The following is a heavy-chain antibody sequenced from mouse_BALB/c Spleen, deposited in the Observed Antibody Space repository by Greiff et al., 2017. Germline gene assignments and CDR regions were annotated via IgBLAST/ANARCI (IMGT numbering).Heavy chain of an antibody. V-gene: IGHV5-6-5*01. Sequence: EVMLVESGGGLVKPGGSLKFSCAASGFTFSSYAMSWVRQTPEKRLEWVASISSGGSTYYPDSVKGRFTISRDNARNILYLQMSSLRSEDTAMYYCARGGYYWYFDYWGQGTTLTVSS. J-gene: IGHJ2*01. CDR2: ISSGGST. D-gene: IGHD2-3*01. CDR1: GFTFSSYA. CDR3: ARGGYYWYFDY.